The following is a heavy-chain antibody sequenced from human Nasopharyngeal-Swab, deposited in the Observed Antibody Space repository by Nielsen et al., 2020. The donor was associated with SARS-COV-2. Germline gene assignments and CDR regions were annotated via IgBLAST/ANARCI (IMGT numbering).Heavy chain of an antibody. CDR2: ITSSSSTR. J-gene: IGHJ4*02. CDR3: VREFEATGATYLDY. D-gene: IGHD1-26*01. Sequence: GESLKISCAASGFAFSDYSMDWVRQAPGKGLEWVSYITSSSSTRYYADSVKGRFTVSRDNAKNSLYLQMSSLRDEDTAVYYCVREFEATGATYLDYWGLGTRVTVSS. V-gene: IGHV3-48*02. CDR1: GFAFSDYS.